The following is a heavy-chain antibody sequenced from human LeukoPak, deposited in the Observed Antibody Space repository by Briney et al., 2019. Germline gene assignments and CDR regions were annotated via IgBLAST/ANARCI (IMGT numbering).Heavy chain of an antibody. Sequence: PSETLSLTCTVSGGSVNSSNYYWGWIRQPPGKGLDWIGSIYDSGTTYYNPSLKSRVTTSVDTSKNQFSLKLRSVTAADRAVYYCARHRDSGWYDAFDIWGQGTMVTVSS. CDR1: GGSVNSSNYY. J-gene: IGHJ3*02. CDR3: ARHRDSGWYDAFDI. D-gene: IGHD6-19*01. CDR2: IYDSGTT. V-gene: IGHV4-39*07.